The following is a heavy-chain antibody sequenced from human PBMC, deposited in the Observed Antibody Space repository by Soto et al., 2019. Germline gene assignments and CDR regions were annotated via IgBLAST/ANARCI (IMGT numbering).Heavy chain of an antibody. CDR1: GGSISSGGYY. D-gene: IGHD3-3*01. V-gene: IGHV4-31*03. CDR3: AREISSIFWSGYYGNKYYYYYTDV. J-gene: IGHJ6*03. Sequence: TSETLSLTCTVSGGSISSGGYYWSWIRQDPGKGLEWIGYIYYSGSTYYNPSLKSRVTISVDTSKNQFSLKLSSVTAADTAVYYCAREISSIFWSGYYGNKYYYYYTDVWGKGTTVTVSS. CDR2: IYYSGST.